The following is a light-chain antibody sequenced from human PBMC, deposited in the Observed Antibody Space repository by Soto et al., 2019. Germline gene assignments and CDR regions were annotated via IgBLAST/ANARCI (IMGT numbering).Light chain of an antibody. Sequence: EIVLTQSPGTLSLSPGERSTLSCRASQSVSSSYLAWYQQKPGLAPRLLIYDASSRATGIPDRFSGSGSGTDFTLTISRLEPEDFAVYYCQQYITWPRTFGQGTKVDI. CDR3: QQYITWPRT. CDR1: QSVSSSY. V-gene: IGKV3D-20*01. J-gene: IGKJ1*01. CDR2: DAS.